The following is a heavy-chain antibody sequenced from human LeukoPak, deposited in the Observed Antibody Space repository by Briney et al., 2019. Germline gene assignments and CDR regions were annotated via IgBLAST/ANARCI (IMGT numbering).Heavy chain of an antibody. V-gene: IGHV1-2*02. Sequence: ASVRVSCKTSGYIFIGYYMHWVRQAPGQGLEWMGWIDPKSDGTKYAQKFQGRVTMTRDMSISTAYMDLRRLKSDDTAVYYCVRDMDRGQWLVRPYNWGQGTLVTVSS. J-gene: IGHJ4*02. CDR2: IDPKSDGT. CDR3: VRDMDRGQWLVRPYN. D-gene: IGHD6-19*01. CDR1: GYIFIGYY.